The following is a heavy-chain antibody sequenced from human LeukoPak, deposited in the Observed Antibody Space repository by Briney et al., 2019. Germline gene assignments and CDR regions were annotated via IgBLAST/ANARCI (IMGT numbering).Heavy chain of an antibody. CDR3: AKDGDSSSSVFYYYYMDV. Sequence: PGGSLRLSCAASGFTFDDYAMHWVRQAPGKGLEWVSGIRWNSGSIGYADSVKGRFTISRDNAKNSLYLQMNSLRAEDTALYYCAKDGDSSSSVFYYYYMDVWGKGTTVTVSS. J-gene: IGHJ6*03. D-gene: IGHD6-6*01. CDR1: GFTFDDYA. V-gene: IGHV3-9*01. CDR2: IRWNSGSI.